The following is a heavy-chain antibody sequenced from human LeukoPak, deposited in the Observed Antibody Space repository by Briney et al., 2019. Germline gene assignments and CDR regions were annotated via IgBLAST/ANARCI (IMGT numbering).Heavy chain of an antibody. CDR2: IYSGGDT. CDR1: GFTVSSNY. V-gene: IGHV3-53*01. J-gene: IGHJ4*02. D-gene: IGHD5-24*01. Sequence: GGSLRLSCAASGFTVSSNYMRWVRQAPGKGLEWVSVIYSGGDTYYADSVKGRFTISRDNSKNTLYLQMNSLRAEDTAVYYCARDRRDGYTYYFDYWGQGTLVTVSS. CDR3: ARDRRDGYTYYFDY.